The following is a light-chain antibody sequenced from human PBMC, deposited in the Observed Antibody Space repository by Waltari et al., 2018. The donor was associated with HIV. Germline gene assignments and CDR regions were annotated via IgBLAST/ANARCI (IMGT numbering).Light chain of an antibody. Sequence: QSVLTQPPSVSAAPGQKVTISCSGRGPNMGTNYVSWYPQVPGTAPKGLIYDNNKRPSGILDRFSGSKSGTSATLGITGLQTGDEADYYCGTWDSSLSAVVFGGGTKLTVL. V-gene: IGLV1-51*01. CDR3: GTWDSSLSAVV. CDR2: DNN. J-gene: IGLJ2*01. CDR1: GPNMGTNY.